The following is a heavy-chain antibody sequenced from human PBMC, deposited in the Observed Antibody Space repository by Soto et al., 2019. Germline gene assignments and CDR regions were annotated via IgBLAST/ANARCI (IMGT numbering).Heavy chain of an antibody. Sequence: QVVQSGAEVKKPGSSVKVSCKASGGTFNRQAFSWVRQAPGQGLEWMGGFIPIVGTTDYSQKFQGRGTITADEATSTAYMGLSSLTSVDTAVYSCARVDSSRFEGGAWFDPWGQGTLVTVSS. D-gene: IGHD3-16*01. CDR3: ARVDSSRFEGGAWFDP. V-gene: IGHV1-69*12. J-gene: IGHJ5*02. CDR1: GGTFNRQA. CDR2: FIPIVGTT.